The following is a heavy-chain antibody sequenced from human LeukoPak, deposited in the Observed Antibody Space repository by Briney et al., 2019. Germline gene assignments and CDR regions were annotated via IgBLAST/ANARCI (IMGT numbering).Heavy chain of an antibody. V-gene: IGHV1-2*02. CDR1: GYTSTGYY. Sequence: ASVKVSCKASGYTSTGYYMHWVRQAPGQGLEWMGWINPNSGGTNYAQKFQGRVTMTRDTSISTAYMELSRLRSDDTAVYYCARDFGSTGPQSFLAEWGQGTLVTVSS. CDR2: INPNSGGT. CDR3: ARDFGSTGPQSFLAE. D-gene: IGHD1-1*01. J-gene: IGHJ4*02.